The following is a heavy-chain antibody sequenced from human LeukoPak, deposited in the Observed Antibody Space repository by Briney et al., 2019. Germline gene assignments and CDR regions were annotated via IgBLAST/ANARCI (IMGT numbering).Heavy chain of an antibody. CDR2: ISHSRNI. CDR1: GGSFSGHY. CDR3: ARDGFGELLKGYYYYMDV. Sequence: SETLSLTCAVYGGSFSGHYWSWLRQPPGKGLEWIGEISHSRNINYNPSLKSRVTISIDTSKNQFSLKLSSVTAADTAVYYCARDGFGELLKGYYYYMDVWGRGTTVTISS. D-gene: IGHD3-10*01. J-gene: IGHJ6*03. V-gene: IGHV4-34*01.